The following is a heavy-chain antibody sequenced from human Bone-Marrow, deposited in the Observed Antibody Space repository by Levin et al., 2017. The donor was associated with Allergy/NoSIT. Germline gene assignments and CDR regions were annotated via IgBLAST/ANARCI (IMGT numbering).Heavy chain of an antibody. J-gene: IGHJ6*02. D-gene: IGHD3-3*01. CDR2: ISYDGSNK. Sequence: GGSLRLSCAASGFTFSSYAMHWVRQAPGKGLEWVAVISYDGSNKYYADSVKGRFTISRDNSKNTLYLQMNSLRAEDTAVYYCARDGKRITIFGVVIHNYYYGMDVWGQGTTVTVSS. CDR1: GFTFSSYA. CDR3: ARDGKRITIFGVVIHNYYYGMDV. V-gene: IGHV3-30-3*01.